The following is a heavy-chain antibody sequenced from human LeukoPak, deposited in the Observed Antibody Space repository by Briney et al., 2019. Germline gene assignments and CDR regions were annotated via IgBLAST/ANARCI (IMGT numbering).Heavy chain of an antibody. D-gene: IGHD6-19*01. J-gene: IGHJ4*02. V-gene: IGHV4-39*01. CDR2: IFYSGST. Sequence: PSETLSLTCTVCGDSISSSTYYWGWIRQPPGKGLEWIGSIFYSGSTYYNPSLKSRVTISVDTSKNQFSLKLSSVTAADTAVYYCASQVIAVTFYFDYWGQGTLVTASS. CDR1: GDSISSSTYY. CDR3: ASQVIAVTFYFDY.